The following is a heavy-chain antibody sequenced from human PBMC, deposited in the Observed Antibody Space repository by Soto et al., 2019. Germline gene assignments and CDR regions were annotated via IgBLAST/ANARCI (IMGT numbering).Heavy chain of an antibody. CDR1: GYTFTSYG. D-gene: IGHD6-6*01. Sequence: ASVKVSCKASGYTFTSYGISWVRQAPGQGLEWMGWISAYNGNTNYAQKLQGRVTMTTDTSTSTAYMELRSLRSDDTAVYYCAGIEYSSSSGDYYYGMDVWGQGTTVTVSS. CDR3: AGIEYSSSSGDYYYGMDV. CDR2: ISAYNGNT. V-gene: IGHV1-18*01. J-gene: IGHJ6*02.